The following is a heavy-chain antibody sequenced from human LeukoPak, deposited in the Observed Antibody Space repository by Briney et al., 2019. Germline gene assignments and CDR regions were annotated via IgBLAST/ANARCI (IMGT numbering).Heavy chain of an antibody. CDR1: GFTFSSYA. D-gene: IGHD6-19*01. CDR3: VKDVRSSGWYKDS. Sequence: GGSLRLSCTASGFTFSSYAMSWVRQAPGMGLDWVSGITASGNTAYYADSVKGRFTISRDNSKNTLYLQMNSLRAEDTAVYYCVKDVRSSGWYKDSWGQGTLVTVSS. J-gene: IGHJ4*02. CDR2: ITASGNTA. V-gene: IGHV3-23*01.